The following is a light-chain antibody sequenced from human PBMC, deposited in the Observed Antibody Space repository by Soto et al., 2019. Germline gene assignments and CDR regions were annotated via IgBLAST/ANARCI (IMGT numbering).Light chain of an antibody. V-gene: IGLV1-47*01. CDR3: AAWDDSLSVVV. CDR1: SSNIGSNY. J-gene: IGLJ2*01. CDR2: RNS. Sequence: QSVLTQPPSASGTPGQRVTISCSGSSSNIGSNYVYWYQQLPGTAPKLLMSRNSQRPSGVPDRFSGSKSGTSASLAISGLRSEDEGDYYCAAWDDSLSVVVFGGGTKLTVL.